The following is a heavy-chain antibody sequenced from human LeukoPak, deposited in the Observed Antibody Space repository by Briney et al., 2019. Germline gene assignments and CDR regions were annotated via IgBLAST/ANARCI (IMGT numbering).Heavy chain of an antibody. CDR1: GGSISSGSYY. J-gene: IGHJ4*02. V-gene: IGHV4-61*02. CDR2: IYTSGST. CDR3: ARTGVGVVDY. Sequence: SETLSLTCTVSGGSISSGSYYWSWIRQPAGKGLEWIGRIYTSGSTNYNPSLKSRVTMSVDTSKNQFSLKLSSVTAADTAVYYCARTGVGVVDYWGQGTLVTVSS. D-gene: IGHD3-3*01.